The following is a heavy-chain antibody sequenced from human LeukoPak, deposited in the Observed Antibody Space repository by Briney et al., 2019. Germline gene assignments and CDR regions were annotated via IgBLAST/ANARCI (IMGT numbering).Heavy chain of an antibody. V-gene: IGHV3-23*01. CDR1: GFTVSSNY. CDR2: ISAGGETT. Sequence: GGSLRLSCAASGFTVSSNYMSWVRQAPGKGLEWVSGISAGGETTFYADSVRGRLTISRDNSKNTLYLQMNSLRADDTAVYYCAKSLLTTATGTGRAFDIWGQGTMVTVSS. CDR3: AKSLLTTATGTGRAFDI. J-gene: IGHJ3*02. D-gene: IGHD1-1*01.